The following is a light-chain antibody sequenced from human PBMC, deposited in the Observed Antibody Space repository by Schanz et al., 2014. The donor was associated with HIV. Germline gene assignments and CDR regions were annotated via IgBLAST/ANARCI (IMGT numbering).Light chain of an antibody. CDR1: ESIATVY. V-gene: IGKV3-20*01. Sequence: ETVLTQTPGTLSLSPGERATLSCRASESIATVYLGWYQQKHGQAPRLLIYSASRRANGIPDRFSGSGSGTDFTLTISRLEPEDFAVYYCQQYGSSPPTFGQGTKVEIK. CDR2: SAS. J-gene: IGKJ1*01. CDR3: QQYGSSPPT.